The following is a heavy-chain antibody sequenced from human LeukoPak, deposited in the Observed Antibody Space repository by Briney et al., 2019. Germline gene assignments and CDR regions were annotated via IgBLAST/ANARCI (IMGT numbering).Heavy chain of an antibody. CDR1: GGSISSYY. CDR2: IYYSGST. CDR3: ARDFFDYGDGSDYFDY. V-gene: IGHV4-59*01. J-gene: IGHJ4*02. Sequence: SETLSLTCTVSGGSISSYYWSWIRQSPGKGLEWIGYIYYSGSTNYNPSLKSRVTISVDTSRNQFSLKLSSVTAADTAVYYCARDFFDYGDGSDYFDYWGQGTLVTVSS. D-gene: IGHD4-17*01.